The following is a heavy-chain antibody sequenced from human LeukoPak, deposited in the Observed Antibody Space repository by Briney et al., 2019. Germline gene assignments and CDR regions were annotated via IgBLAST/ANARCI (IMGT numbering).Heavy chain of an antibody. J-gene: IGHJ4*02. CDR2: IYYSGST. CDR3: ARGLVPAATADY. V-gene: IGHV4-59*01. CDR1: GGSISSYY. D-gene: IGHD2-2*01. Sequence: SETLSLTCTVSGGSISSYYWSWIRQPPGKGLEWIGYIYYSGSTNYNPSLKSRVTISVDTSKNQFSLKLSSVTAADTAVYYCARGLVPAATADYWGQGTLVTVSS.